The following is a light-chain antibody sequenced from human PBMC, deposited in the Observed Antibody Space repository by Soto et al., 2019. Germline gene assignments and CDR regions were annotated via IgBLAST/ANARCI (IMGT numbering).Light chain of an antibody. CDR1: QDIRND. Sequence: IQVTQAPSSLSASVGDRVTITCRASQDIRNDLGWYQQKPGKAPKLVIYGASNLQSGVPSRFSGSGSGTDFTLTISSLQPEDFATYYCQQSSSPPLTFGGGTKVDIK. V-gene: IGKV1-39*01. CDR2: GAS. J-gene: IGKJ4*01. CDR3: QQSSSPPLT.